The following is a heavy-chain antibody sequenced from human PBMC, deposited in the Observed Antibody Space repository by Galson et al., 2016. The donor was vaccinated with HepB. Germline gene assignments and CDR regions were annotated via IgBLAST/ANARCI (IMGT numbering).Heavy chain of an antibody. CDR3: ARDQRYYYDSIGYHYDH. Sequence: SVKVSCKASGYTFTRYGISWLRQAPGQGLEWMGWISGYNGYTNYAPNLQGRVYMTTDTSTTTAYMELRSLRSDDTAVYYCARDQRYYYDSIGYHYDHWGQGTLVTVSS. CDR1: GYTFTRYG. J-gene: IGHJ1*01. D-gene: IGHD3-22*01. CDR2: ISGYNGYT. V-gene: IGHV1-18*01.